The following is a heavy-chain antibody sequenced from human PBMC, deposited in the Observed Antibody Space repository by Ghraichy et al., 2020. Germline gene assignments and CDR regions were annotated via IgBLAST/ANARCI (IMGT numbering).Heavy chain of an antibody. CDR2: INHSGST. D-gene: IGHD6-13*01. V-gene: IGHV4-34*01. Sequence: SETLSLTCAVYGGSFSGYYWSWIRQPPGKGLEWIGEINHSGSTNYNPSLKSRVTISVDTSKNQFSLKLSSVTAADTAVYYCARGGEIAAAGRAGFDYWGQGTLVTVSS. CDR1: GGSFSGYY. CDR3: ARGGEIAAAGRAGFDY. J-gene: IGHJ4*02.